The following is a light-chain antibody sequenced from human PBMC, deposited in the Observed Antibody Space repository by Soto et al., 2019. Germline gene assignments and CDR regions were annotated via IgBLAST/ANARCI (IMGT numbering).Light chain of an antibody. CDR1: QPLTTT. Sequence: EIGMTQSPATLSLSPGERATLSCRASQPLTTTLARYQHKPGHAPRLLIFDASTRATLLPARFSGSGSGTELTLTINSLQPEDFAVYYCHQYYNWPYTFGPGTKLEIK. CDR2: DAS. J-gene: IGKJ2*01. CDR3: HQYYNWPYT. V-gene: IGKV3-15*01.